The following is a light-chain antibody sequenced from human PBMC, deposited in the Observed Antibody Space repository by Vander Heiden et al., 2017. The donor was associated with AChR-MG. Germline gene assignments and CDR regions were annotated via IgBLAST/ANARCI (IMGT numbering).Light chain of an antibody. V-gene: IGKV3-20*01. CDR3: QQYGGSLYT. J-gene: IGKJ2*01. CDR1: QTIDSAY. Sequence: EIVLTQSPGTLSLSPGERVTLSCRASQTIDSAYLAWYQQKPGQAPRLLIHGVSSRATGIPDRFSGSGSGTDFTLTISRLEPEDFALYFCQQYGGSLYTFGQGTKLEI. CDR2: GVS.